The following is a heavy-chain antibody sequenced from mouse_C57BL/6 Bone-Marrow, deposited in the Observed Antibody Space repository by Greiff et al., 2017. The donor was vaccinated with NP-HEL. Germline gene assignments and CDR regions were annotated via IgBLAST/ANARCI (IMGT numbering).Heavy chain of an antibody. J-gene: IGHJ1*03. CDR2: IYPGSGNT. CDR1: GYTFTDYY. CDR3: ARGPPYWYFDV. Sequence: VMLVESGAELVRPGASVKLSCKASGYTFTDYYINWVKQRPGQGLEWIARIYPGSGNTYYNEKFKGKATLTAEKSSSTAYMQLSSLTSEDSAVYFCARGPPYWYFDVWGTGTTVTVSS. V-gene: IGHV1-76*01.